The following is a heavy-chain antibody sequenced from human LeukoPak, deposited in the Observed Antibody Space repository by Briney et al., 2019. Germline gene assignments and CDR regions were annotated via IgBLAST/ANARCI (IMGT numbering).Heavy chain of an antibody. D-gene: IGHD4-17*01. J-gene: IGHJ6*03. Sequence: ASVKVSCKASGYTFTSYGITWVRQAPGQGLEWLGWISAYNGNTNYAQNLQGRVTMTTDTSTSTAYMELRSLRSDDAAVYSCARRGGKNYGDYVLYYDYMDVWGKGTTVTVSS. V-gene: IGHV1-18*04. CDR2: ISAYNGNT. CDR3: ARRGGKNYGDYVLYYDYMDV. CDR1: GYTFTSYG.